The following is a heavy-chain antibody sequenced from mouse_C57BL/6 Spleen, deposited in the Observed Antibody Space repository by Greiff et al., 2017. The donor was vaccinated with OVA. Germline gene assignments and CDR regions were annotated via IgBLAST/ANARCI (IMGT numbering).Heavy chain of an antibody. V-gene: IGHV1-50*01. D-gene: IGHD3-2*02. J-gene: IGHJ3*01. CDR1: GYTFTSYW. CDR3: ARRLRLPFAY. CDR2: IDPSDSYT. Sequence: VKLQQPGAELVKPGASVKLSCKASGYTFTSYWMQWVTQRPGQGLEWIGEIDPSDSYTNYHQKFKGKATLTVDTSSSTAYMQLSSLTSEDSAVYYCARRLRLPFAYWGQGTLVTVSA.